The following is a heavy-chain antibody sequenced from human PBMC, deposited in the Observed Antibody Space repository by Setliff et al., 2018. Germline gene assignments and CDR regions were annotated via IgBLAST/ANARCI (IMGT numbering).Heavy chain of an antibody. CDR2: IKEDGSEK. V-gene: IGHV3-7*01. CDR3: ARDRWKVIVNRGDDAFDL. Sequence: PGVSLRLSCAASRFTFSNYWMSWVRQAPGKGLEWVANIKEDGSEKYYVDSVKGRFTISRDNAKNSLDLQMNNLRDEDTAVYYCARDRWKVIVNRGDDAFDLWGQGTMVTVSS. CDR1: RFTFSNYW. J-gene: IGHJ3*01. D-gene: IGHD3-22*01.